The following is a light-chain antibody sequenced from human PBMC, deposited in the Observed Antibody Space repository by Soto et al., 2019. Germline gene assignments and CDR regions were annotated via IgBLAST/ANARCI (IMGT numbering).Light chain of an antibody. CDR1: QSISVA. V-gene: IGKV3-11*01. CDR3: QQSTKWPPSNT. Sequence: VMSQSLATWSVSKGGRATLSCGASQSISVALAWYQQKPGQAPRLLIYTASSRAAGVPARFSGSGSGTDFTLTVSSLEPEDFAVYYCQQSTKWPPSNTFG. J-gene: IGKJ2*01. CDR2: TAS.